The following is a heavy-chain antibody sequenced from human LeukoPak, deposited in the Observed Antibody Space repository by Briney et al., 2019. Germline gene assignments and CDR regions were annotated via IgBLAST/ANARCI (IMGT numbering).Heavy chain of an antibody. D-gene: IGHD6-13*01. CDR2: IYYSGST. CDR3: ARRYSSSWYCDY. Sequence: SETLSLTCTVSGGSISSSSYYWGWIRQPPGKGLEWIGSIYYSGSTYYNPSPKSRVTISVDTSKNQFSLKLSSVTAADTAVYYCARRYSSSWYCDYWGQGTLVTVSS. V-gene: IGHV4-39*01. J-gene: IGHJ4*02. CDR1: GGSISSSSYY.